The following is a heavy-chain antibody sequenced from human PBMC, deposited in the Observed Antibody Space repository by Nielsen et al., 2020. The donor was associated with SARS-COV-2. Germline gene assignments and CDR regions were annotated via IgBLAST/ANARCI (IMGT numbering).Heavy chain of an antibody. CDR1: GFTFSSYS. Sequence: GESLKISCAASGFTFSSYSMNWVRQAPGKGLEWVSAITGRGDTTHYADSVKGRFIISRDNFKNTLDLQMNSLRAEDTAVYYCASSGWLDYWGQGTLVTVSS. CDR3: ASSGWLDY. J-gene: IGHJ4*02. CDR2: ITGRGDTT. D-gene: IGHD6-19*01. V-gene: IGHV3-23*01.